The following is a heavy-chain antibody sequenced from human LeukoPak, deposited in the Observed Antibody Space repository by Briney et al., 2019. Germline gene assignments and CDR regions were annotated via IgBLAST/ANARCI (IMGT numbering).Heavy chain of an antibody. D-gene: IGHD6-6*01. CDR3: ARHFYSSSSYWFDP. Sequence: SETLSLTCTVSGYSISSGYCWGWIRQPPGKGLEWIGSIYHSGITYYNPSLKSRVSISADTSKNQFSLKLNSVTAADTAVYYCARHFYSSSSYWFDPWGQGTLVTVSS. CDR2: IYHSGIT. J-gene: IGHJ5*02. V-gene: IGHV4-38-2*02. CDR1: GYSISSGYC.